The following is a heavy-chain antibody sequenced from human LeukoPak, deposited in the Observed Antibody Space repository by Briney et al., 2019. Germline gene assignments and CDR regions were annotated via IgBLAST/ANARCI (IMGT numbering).Heavy chain of an antibody. J-gene: IGHJ6*02. Sequence: SQTLSLTCTVSGGSISSGGYYWSWIRQHPGKGLEWIGYIYYSGSTYYNPSLKSRVTISVDTSKNQFSLKLSSVTAADTAVYYCARDSPSFYYYGMDVWAKGPRSPSP. V-gene: IGHV4-31*03. CDR2: IYYSGST. D-gene: IGHD6-6*01. CDR3: ARDSPSFYYYGMDV. CDR1: GGSISSGGYY.